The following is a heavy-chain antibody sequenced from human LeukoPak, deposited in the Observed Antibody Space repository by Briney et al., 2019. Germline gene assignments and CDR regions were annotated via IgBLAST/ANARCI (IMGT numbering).Heavy chain of an antibody. CDR1: GYTFTSYG. CDR3: ARDYGDYVRRRVYYYYYYMDV. J-gene: IGHJ6*03. D-gene: IGHD4-17*01. V-gene: IGHV1-18*01. CDR2: ISAYNGNT. Sequence: WASVKVSCKASGYTFTSYGISWVRQAPGQGLEWMGWISAYNGNTNYAQKLQGRVTMTTDTSTSTAYMELRSLRSDDTAVYYCARDYGDYVRRRVYYYYYYMDVWGKGTTVTVSS.